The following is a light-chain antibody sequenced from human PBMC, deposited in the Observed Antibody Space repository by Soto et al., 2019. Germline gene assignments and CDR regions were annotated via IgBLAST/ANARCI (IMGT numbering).Light chain of an antibody. V-gene: IGKV3D-15*01. CDR3: QQYNKWPRA. CDR2: GAS. Sequence: MTQSPATLSVSAGDGATLSCRANQSVRSNLAWYQQKPGQAPRLLIYGASARATGIPAKFSGSGSGTEFTLTIRSLQSEDFAVYYCQQYNKWPRAFGQGTKVDIK. J-gene: IGKJ1*01. CDR1: QSVRSN.